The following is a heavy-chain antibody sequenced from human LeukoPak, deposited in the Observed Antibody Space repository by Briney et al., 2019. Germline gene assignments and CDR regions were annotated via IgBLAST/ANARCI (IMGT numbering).Heavy chain of an antibody. J-gene: IGHJ4*02. Sequence: GGSLRLSCAAAGFTFSNYAMSWVRQAPGKGLEWVSTFSGSGGSTYYADSVKGRFTISRDNSKNTLYLQMNSLRAVDTAVYYCAKVPSGYDSISMYYFDYWGQGALATVSS. CDR3: AKVPSGYDSISMYYFDY. V-gene: IGHV3-23*01. CDR2: FSGSGGST. D-gene: IGHD5-12*01. CDR1: GFTFSNYA.